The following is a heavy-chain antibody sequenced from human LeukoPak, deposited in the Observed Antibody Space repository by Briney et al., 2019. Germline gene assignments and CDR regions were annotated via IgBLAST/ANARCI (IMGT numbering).Heavy chain of an antibody. Sequence: KSGGSLRLSCAASGFTFSSYSMNWVRQAPGKGLEWVSSISSSSSYIYYADSVKGRFTISRDNAKNSLYLQMNSLRAEDTAVYYCARGLRYSYGPFDYWGQGTLVTASS. V-gene: IGHV3-21*01. CDR1: GFTFSSYS. CDR3: ARGLRYSYGPFDY. D-gene: IGHD5-18*01. J-gene: IGHJ4*02. CDR2: ISSSSSYI.